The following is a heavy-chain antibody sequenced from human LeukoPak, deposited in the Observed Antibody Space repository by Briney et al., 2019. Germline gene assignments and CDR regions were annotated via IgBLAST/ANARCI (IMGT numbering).Heavy chain of an antibody. CDR1: GGSISSYY. CDR2: IYYSGST. CDR3: ARRYSGSHGPIDY. V-gene: IGHV4-59*08. Sequence: SETLSLTCTVSGGSISSYYWSWIRQPPGKGLEWIGYIYYSGSTNYNPSLKSRVTISVDTSKNQFSLKLSSVTAADTAVYYCARRYSGSHGPIDYWGQGTLVTVSS. J-gene: IGHJ4*02. D-gene: IGHD1-26*01.